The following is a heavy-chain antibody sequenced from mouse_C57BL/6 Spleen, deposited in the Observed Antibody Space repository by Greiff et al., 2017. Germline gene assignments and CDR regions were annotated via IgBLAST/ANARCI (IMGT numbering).Heavy chain of an antibody. Sequence: VQLQQSGAELAKPGASVKLSCKASGYTFTSYWMHWVKQRPGQGLEWIGYINPSSGYTKYNQKFKDKSTLTEDKASSTAYMQLSSLTYEDSAVYYCARRSDGYFYAMDYWGQGTSVTVSS. CDR3: ARRSDGYFYAMDY. J-gene: IGHJ4*01. CDR2: INPSSGYT. D-gene: IGHD2-3*01. CDR1: GYTFTSYW. V-gene: IGHV1-7*01.